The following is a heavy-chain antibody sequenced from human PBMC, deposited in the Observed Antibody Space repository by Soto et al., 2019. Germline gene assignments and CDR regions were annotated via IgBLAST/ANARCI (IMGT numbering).Heavy chain of an antibody. D-gene: IGHD6-6*01. CDR3: AREYSSSFNFDY. V-gene: IGHV4-39*01. CDR1: GGSISSSSYY. Sequence: SETLSLTCTVSGGSISSSSYYWGWIRQPPGKGLEWIGSIYYSGSTYYNPSLKSRVTISVDTSKNQFSLKLSSVTAADTAVYYCAREYSSSFNFDYWGQGTLVTVSS. J-gene: IGHJ4*02. CDR2: IYYSGST.